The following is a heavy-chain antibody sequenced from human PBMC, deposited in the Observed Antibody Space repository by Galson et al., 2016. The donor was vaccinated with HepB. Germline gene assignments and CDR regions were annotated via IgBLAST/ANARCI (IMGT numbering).Heavy chain of an antibody. Sequence: SVKVSCKASGYTFTSYYIHWMRQAPRQGLEWMGIINPNGGHTNYAQKFQGRLTITSDASTTTVYMDLSSLTSEDTAVYYCARARTWEGSCSGGTCYGWLDPWGQGTLVTV. J-gene: IGHJ5*02. CDR1: GYTFTSYY. V-gene: IGHV1-46*01. CDR3: ARARTWEGSCSGGTCYGWLDP. D-gene: IGHD2-15*01. CDR2: INPNGGHT.